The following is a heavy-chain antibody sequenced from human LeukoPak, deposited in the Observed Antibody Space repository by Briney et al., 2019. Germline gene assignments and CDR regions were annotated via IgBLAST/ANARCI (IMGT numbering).Heavy chain of an antibody. V-gene: IGHV3-23*01. J-gene: IGHJ6*02. Sequence: GGSLRLSCAASGFTSRSYAMSWVRQAAGKGLEWVSAISDSGGNTYYADSVKGRFTISRDNSKNTMYLQMNSLRAEDTAVYYCLNYGMGVWGQGTTVTVSS. CDR1: GFTSRSYA. CDR3: LNYGMGV. CDR2: ISDSGGNT.